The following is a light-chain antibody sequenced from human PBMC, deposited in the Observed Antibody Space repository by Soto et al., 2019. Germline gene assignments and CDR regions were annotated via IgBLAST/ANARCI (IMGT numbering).Light chain of an antibody. V-gene: IGLV2-8*01. CDR2: EVS. CDR1: SSDVGGYNY. Sequence: QSALTQPPSASGSPGQSVTISCTGTSSDVGGYNYVSWYQQHPGKAPKLMIYEVSKRPSGVPDRCSGSKSGNTASLTVSGLQAEDEADYYCRSNSGSNNVVFGGGTKLTVL. J-gene: IGLJ2*01. CDR3: RSNSGSNNVV.